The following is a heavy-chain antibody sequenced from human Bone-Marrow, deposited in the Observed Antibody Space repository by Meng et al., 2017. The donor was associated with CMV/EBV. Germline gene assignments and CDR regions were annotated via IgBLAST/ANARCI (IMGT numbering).Heavy chain of an antibody. CDR2: IIPIFGTA. Sequence: VKVSCKASGGTFSSYAISWVRQAPGQGLEWMGGIIPIFGTANYAQKFQGRVTITTDESTSTAYMELSSLRSEDTAVYYCRFYTAMVTGFDYWGHGTLVTVSS. CDR1: GGTFSSYA. D-gene: IGHD5-18*01. J-gene: IGHJ4*01. V-gene: IGHV1-69*05. CDR3: RFYTAMVTGFDY.